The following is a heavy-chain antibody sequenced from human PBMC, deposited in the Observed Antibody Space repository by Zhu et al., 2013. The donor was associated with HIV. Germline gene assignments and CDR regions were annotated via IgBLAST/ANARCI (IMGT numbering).Heavy chain of an antibody. J-gene: IGHJ5*02. Sequence: QVQFVQSGTELKKPGASVRVSCKASGYTFTNYDINWVRQATGQGLEWMGWMNPNSGNTGYAQNFQGRVSMTRNTSKSTAYMELSSLTSEDTAVYYCARGGVFASTGYEHGWFDPWGQGTLVTVSS. V-gene: IGHV1-8*02. D-gene: IGHD5-12*01. CDR2: MNPNSGNT. CDR3: ARGGVFASTGYEHGWFDP. CDR1: GYTFTNYD.